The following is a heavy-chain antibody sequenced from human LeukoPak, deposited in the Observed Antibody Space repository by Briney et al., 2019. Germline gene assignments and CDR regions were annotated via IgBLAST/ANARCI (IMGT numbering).Heavy chain of an antibody. Sequence: PSETLSLTCTVSGVSISSYWSWIRQSPGKGLEWIGYIYYSGSTNYNPSLKSRVSISVDTSKNQFSLKLSPVTAADTAVYYCARGSGWYYYWGQGTLVTVSS. CDR3: ARGSGWYYY. CDR1: GVSISSY. V-gene: IGHV4-59*01. CDR2: IYYSGST. J-gene: IGHJ4*02. D-gene: IGHD6-19*01.